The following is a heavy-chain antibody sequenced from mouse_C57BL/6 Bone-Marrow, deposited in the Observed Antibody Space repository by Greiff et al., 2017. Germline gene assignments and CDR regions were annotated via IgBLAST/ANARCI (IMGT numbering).Heavy chain of an antibody. CDR3: ARAPYYSNPYWYFDV. CDR1: GFSLTSYG. V-gene: IGHV2-2*01. CDR2: IWSGGST. D-gene: IGHD2-5*01. Sequence: VQLQESGPGLVQPSQSLSITCTVSGFSLTSYGVHWVRQSPGKGLEWLGVIWSGGSTDYHAAFISRLSISKDNSKSQFFVKMNSLQADDTAMYCCARAPYYSNPYWYFDVWGTGTTVTVSS. J-gene: IGHJ1*03.